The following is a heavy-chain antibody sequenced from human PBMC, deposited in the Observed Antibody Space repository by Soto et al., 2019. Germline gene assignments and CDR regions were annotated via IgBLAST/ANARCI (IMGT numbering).Heavy chain of an antibody. CDR1: GGSISVYY. Sequence: SETLSLTCTISGGSISVYYWSWVRQPPGHELEWIGYIYASGSPYYNPSLRSRFTISADTSKNQISLKLTSPTAADTAVYYCARGVGSSPPRYWGRGTLVTVSS. D-gene: IGHD1-26*01. CDR3: ARGVGSSPPRY. CDR2: IYASGSP. J-gene: IGHJ4*02. V-gene: IGHV4-59*01.